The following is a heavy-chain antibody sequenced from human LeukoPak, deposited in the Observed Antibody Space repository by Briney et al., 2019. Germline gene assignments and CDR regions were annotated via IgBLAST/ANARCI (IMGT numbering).Heavy chain of an antibody. V-gene: IGHV1-2*02. Sequence: GASVKVSCKSSGYTLTGYYMHWVRQAPGQGLEWMGWVNPNSGGTNYAQKFQGRVTMTRDTSISTASMELSRLRSDDTAVYYCARLLYTGDAHDYYGMDVWGQGTTVTVSS. CDR3: ARLLYTGDAHDYYGMDV. J-gene: IGHJ6*02. CDR2: VNPNSGGT. CDR1: GYTLTGYY. D-gene: IGHD3-3*01.